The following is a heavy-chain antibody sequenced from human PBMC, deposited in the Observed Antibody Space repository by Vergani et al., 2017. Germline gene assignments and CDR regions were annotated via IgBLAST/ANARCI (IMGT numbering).Heavy chain of an antibody. CDR1: GFTFSSYG. J-gene: IGHJ4*02. D-gene: IGHD3-10*01. V-gene: IGHV3-13*04. Sequence: EVQLLESGGGLVQPGGSLRLSCAASGFTFSSYGMHWVRQATGKGLEWVSAIGTAGDTYYPGSVKGRFTISRENAKNSLYLQMNSLRAGDTAVYYCARGPPTMVRGVIITSYFDYWGQGTLVTVSS. CDR3: ARGPPTMVRGVIITSYFDY. CDR2: IGTAGDT.